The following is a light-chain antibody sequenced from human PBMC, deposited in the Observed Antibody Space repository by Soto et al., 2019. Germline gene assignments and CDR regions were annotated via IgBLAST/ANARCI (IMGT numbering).Light chain of an antibody. V-gene: IGKV3-15*01. J-gene: IGKJ5*01. CDR1: QSVSIL. CDR2: GAT. Sequence: EMGSTQSPCTVSLSLGERATLSCRASQSVSILLSWYQQKPGQAPRLLIHGATTRATGIPARFSGSGSGTEFTLTISSLQSEDFAVYYCQQYNNWPITSGQGTRLEVK. CDR3: QQYNNWPIT.